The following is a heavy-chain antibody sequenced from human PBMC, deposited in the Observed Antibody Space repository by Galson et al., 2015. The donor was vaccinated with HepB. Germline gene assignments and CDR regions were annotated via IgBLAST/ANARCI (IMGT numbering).Heavy chain of an antibody. CDR1: GFTFSSYS. CDR2: ISSSSSTI. J-gene: IGHJ4*02. V-gene: IGHV3-48*02. Sequence: SLRLSCAASGFTFSSYSMNWARQAPGKGLEWVSYISSSSSTIYYADSVKGRFTISRDNAKNSLYLQMNSLRDEDTAVYYCARGPKEVRGVIYFDYWGQGTLVTVSS. D-gene: IGHD3-10*01. CDR3: ARGPKEVRGVIYFDY.